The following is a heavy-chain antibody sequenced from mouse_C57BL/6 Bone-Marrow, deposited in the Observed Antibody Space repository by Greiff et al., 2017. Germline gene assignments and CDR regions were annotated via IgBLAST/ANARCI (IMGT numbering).Heavy chain of an antibody. J-gene: IGHJ2*01. Sequence: QVQLQQSGAELVKPGASVTISCKVSVYAFSTYWMNWVKQRPGKGLEWIGQIYPGDGDTNYNGKFMGKATLTADQSSSTAYMEFSSLTSEDSAVYFCARDWDYLDYWGQGTTLTVSS. CDR1: VYAFSTYW. CDR2: IYPGDGDT. V-gene: IGHV1-80*01. D-gene: IGHD4-1*01. CDR3: ARDWDYLDY.